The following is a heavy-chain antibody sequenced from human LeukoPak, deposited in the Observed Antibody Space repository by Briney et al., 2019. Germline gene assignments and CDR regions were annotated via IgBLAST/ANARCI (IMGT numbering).Heavy chain of an antibody. J-gene: IGHJ4*02. D-gene: IGHD4-17*01. CDR2: INPSGGIT. V-gene: IGHV1-46*01. CDR3: ARAYTTTTDPPHFDY. Sequence: ASVKVSCKASGYTFTSYYIHWVRQAPGQGLEWMGIINPSGGITSYAQKFQGRVTMTRDTSTSTVYMELSSLRSEDTAVYYCARAYTTTTDPPHFDYWGQGTLVTVSS. CDR1: GYTFTSYY.